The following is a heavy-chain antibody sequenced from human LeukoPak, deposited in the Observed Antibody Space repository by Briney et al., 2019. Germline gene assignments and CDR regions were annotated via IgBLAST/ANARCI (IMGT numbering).Heavy chain of an antibody. CDR3: ARDNYYDSSGYFH. V-gene: IGHV3-53*01. J-gene: IGHJ4*02. CDR2: IYSGGST. CDR1: GFTVSSNY. D-gene: IGHD3-22*01. Sequence: GGSLRLSCAASGFTVSSNYMSWVCQAPGKGLEWVSVIYSGGSTYYADSVKGRFTISRDNSKNTLYLQMNSLRAEDTAVYYCARDNYYDSSGYFHWGQGTLVTVSS.